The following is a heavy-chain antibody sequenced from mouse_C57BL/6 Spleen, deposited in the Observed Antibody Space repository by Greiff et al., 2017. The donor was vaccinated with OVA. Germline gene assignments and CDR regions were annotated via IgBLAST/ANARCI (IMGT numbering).Heavy chain of an antibody. D-gene: IGHD1-1*01. CDR3: TRDRITTVEDWYFDV. CDR2: ISSGGDYI. J-gene: IGHJ1*03. CDR1: GFTFSSYA. Sequence: EVQVVESGEGLVKPGGSLKLSCAASGFTFSSYAMSWVRQTPEKRLEWVAYISSGGDYIYYADTVKGRFTISRDNARNTLYLQMSSLKSEDTAMYYCTRDRITTVEDWYFDVWGTGTTVTVSS. V-gene: IGHV5-9-1*02.